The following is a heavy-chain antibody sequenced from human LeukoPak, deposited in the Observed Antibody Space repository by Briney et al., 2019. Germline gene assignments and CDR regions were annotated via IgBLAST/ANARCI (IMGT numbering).Heavy chain of an antibody. Sequence: GESLKISCKGFGYRFTTYWIVWVRQMPGKGLEWMGIIYPGNSDVRYSPSFQGQVTISVDKSISTAYLQWNSLKASDTAMYYCARRGATSLKWFDPWGQGTLVTVSS. CDR1: GYRFTTYW. CDR3: ARRGATSLKWFDP. CDR2: IYPGNSDV. J-gene: IGHJ5*02. V-gene: IGHV5-51*01.